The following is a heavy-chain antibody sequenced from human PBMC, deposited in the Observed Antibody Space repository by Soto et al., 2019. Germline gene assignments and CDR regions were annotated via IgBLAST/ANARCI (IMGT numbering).Heavy chain of an antibody. CDR3: AGGPGVARNY. J-gene: IGHJ4*02. CDR2: IYHSGST. Sequence: SETLSLTCAVSGGSISSGGYSWSWIRQPPGKGLEWIGYIYHSGSTYYNPSLKSRVTISVDRSKNQFSLKLSSVTAADTAVYYCAGGPGVARNYWGQGTLVNVS. D-gene: IGHD5-12*01. V-gene: IGHV4-30-2*01. CDR1: GGSISSGGYS.